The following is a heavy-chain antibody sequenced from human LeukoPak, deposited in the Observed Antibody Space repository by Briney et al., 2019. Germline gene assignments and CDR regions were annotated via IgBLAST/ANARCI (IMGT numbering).Heavy chain of an antibody. J-gene: IGHJ3*02. CDR2: VYHSGST. CDR3: ARSYFYVGAFDI. CDR1: GYSIRTGYY. D-gene: IGHD5/OR15-5a*01. V-gene: IGHV4-38-2*01. Sequence: SETLSLTCDVSGYSIRTGYYWGWVRQPPGKDLEWIGSVYHSGSTYYNPSLQSRVNILVDTSKNQLSLSLTSVTAADTSFYCCARSYFYVGAFDIWGQGTMVTVSS.